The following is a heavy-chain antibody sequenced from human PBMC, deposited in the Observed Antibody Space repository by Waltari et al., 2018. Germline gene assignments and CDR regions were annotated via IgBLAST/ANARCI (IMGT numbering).Heavy chain of an antibody. CDR2: IYSGGST. CDR1: GFTFSSYA. Sequence: EVQLLESGGGLVQPGGSLRLSCAASGFTFSSYAMSWVRQAPGKGLEWVSVIYSGGSTYYADSVKGRFTISRDNSKNTLYLQMNSLRAEDTAVYYCAKDEPTAFDYWGQGTLVTVSS. J-gene: IGHJ4*02. V-gene: IGHV3-23*03. CDR3: AKDEPTAFDY.